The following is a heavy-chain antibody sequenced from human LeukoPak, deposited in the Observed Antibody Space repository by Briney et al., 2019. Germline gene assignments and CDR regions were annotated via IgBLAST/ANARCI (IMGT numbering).Heavy chain of an antibody. V-gene: IGHV4-39*01. CDR1: GGSISSSDYY. CDR2: IYYGGST. D-gene: IGHD2-15*01. CDR3: ARALGYCSGGSCTRGYNWFDP. Sequence: PSQTLSLTCTVSGGSISSSDYYWGWIRQPPGKGLEWIGSIYYGGSTYYNPSLKSRVTISVDTSMNQFSLKLSFVTTADTAVYYCARALGYCSGGSCTRGYNWFDPWGQGTLVTVPS. J-gene: IGHJ5*02.